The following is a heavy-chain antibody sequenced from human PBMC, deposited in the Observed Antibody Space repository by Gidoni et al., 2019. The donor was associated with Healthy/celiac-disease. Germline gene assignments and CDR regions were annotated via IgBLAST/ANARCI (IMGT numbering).Heavy chain of an antibody. CDR1: GGSISSGGYY. CDR3: ARCFSNSVYYYDSSGSNDAFDI. J-gene: IGHJ3*02. D-gene: IGHD3-22*01. V-gene: IGHV4-31*03. Sequence: QVQLQESGPGLVKPSQTLSLTCTVSGGSISSGGYYWSWLRQHPGKGLEWIGYIYYSGSTYYNPSLKSRVTISVDTSKNQFSLKLSSVTAADTAVYYCARCFSNSVYYYDSSGSNDAFDIWGQGTMVTVSS. CDR2: IYYSGST.